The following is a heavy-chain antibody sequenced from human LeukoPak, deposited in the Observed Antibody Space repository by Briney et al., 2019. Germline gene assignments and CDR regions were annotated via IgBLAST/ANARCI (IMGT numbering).Heavy chain of an antibody. CDR1: GFTFSSHG. Sequence: GGTLRLSCAASGFTFSSHGMNWVRQAPGKGLEWVSGISPSGGRPYYADSVKGRLTISRDNSKNMLYLQMNSLRVEDAAVYYCAKDRDPLSSSGWPWAYFDYWGQGIMVIVSS. V-gene: IGHV3-23*01. CDR2: ISPSGGRP. CDR3: AKDRDPLSSSGWPWAYFDY. D-gene: IGHD6-19*01. J-gene: IGHJ4*02.